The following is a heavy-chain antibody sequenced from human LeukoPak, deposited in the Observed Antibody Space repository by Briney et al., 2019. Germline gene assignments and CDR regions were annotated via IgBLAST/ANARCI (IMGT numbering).Heavy chain of an antibody. V-gene: IGHV4-59*08. CDR3: ARLDEWFDP. CDR1: GGSITSYY. CDR2: IYYSGST. Sequence: KPSQTLSLTCTVSGGSITSYYWSWIRQPPGKGLEYIGYIYYSGSTNYNPSLKSRVTISVDTSKNHFSLKLYSVTAADTAVYYCARLDEWFDPWGQGTLVTVSS. D-gene: IGHD3/OR15-3a*01. J-gene: IGHJ5*02.